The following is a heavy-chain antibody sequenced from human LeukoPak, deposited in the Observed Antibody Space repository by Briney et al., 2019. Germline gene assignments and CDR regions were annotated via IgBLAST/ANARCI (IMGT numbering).Heavy chain of an antibody. CDR1: GFTFSSYA. V-gene: IGHV3-23*01. J-gene: IGHJ4*02. Sequence: GGSLRLSCAASGFTFSSYAMSWVRQAPGKGLEWDSAISGSGGSTYYADSVKGRFTISRDNSKNTLYLQMNSLRAEDTAVYYCAKVVGDSSSWSIWGQGTLVTVSS. CDR2: ISGSGGST. D-gene: IGHD6-13*01. CDR3: AKVVGDSSSWSI.